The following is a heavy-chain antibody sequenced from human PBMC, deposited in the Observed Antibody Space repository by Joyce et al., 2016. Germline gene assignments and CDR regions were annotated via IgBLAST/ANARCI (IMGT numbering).Heavy chain of an antibody. CDR3: ARNYYYYHGMDV. J-gene: IGHJ6*02. CDR1: GFSFSDYW. V-gene: IGHV3-74*01. Sequence: EVQLMESGGGLVQPGGFLRLSCAASGFSFSDYWMHWVRQGPGKGVVWVARINSVGSTISYADSVKGRFTISRDSAKNTLYLQMKSLRAEDTAVYYCARNYYYYHGMDVWGQGTTVTVSS. CDR2: INSVGSTI.